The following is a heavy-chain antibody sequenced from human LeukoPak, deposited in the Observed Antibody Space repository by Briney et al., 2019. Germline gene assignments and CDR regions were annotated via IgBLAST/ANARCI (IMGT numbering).Heavy chain of an antibody. Sequence: AASVKVSCKASGGTFSSYAISWVRQAPGQGLEWMGRIIPILGIANYAQKFQGRVTITADKSTSTAYMELSSLRSEDTAVYYCASGVRVPAANGPVVDVWAKGPRSPSP. V-gene: IGHV1-69*04. CDR3: ASGVRVPAANGPVVDV. D-gene: IGHD2-2*01. J-gene: IGHJ6*02. CDR1: GGTFSSYA. CDR2: IIPILGIA.